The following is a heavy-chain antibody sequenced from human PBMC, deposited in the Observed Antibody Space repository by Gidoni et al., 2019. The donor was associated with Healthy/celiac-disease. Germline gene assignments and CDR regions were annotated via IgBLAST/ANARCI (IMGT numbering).Heavy chain of an antibody. V-gene: IGHV4-39*01. Sequence: LVKPSETLSLTCTVSGGSISSSSYYWGWIRQPPGKGLEWIGSIYYSGSTYYNPSLKSRVTISVDTSKNQFSLKLSSVTAADTAVYYCARQPNSSGYGDAPGVFDYWGQGTLVTVSS. D-gene: IGHD3-22*01. CDR1: GGSISSSSYY. J-gene: IGHJ4*02. CDR2: IYYSGST. CDR3: ARQPNSSGYGDAPGVFDY.